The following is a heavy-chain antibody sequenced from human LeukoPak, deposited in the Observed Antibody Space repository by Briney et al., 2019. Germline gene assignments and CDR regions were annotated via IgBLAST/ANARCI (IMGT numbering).Heavy chain of an antibody. CDR3: AKDPGVRGYSYALAGY. CDR1: GFTFSSYG. V-gene: IGHV3-30*18. CDR2: ISYDGSNK. D-gene: IGHD5-18*01. Sequence: GGSLRLSCAASGFTFSSYGMHWVRQAPGKGLEWVAVISYDGSNKYYADSVKGRFTISRDNSKNTLYLQMNNLRAEDTAVYYCAKDPGVRGYSYALAGYWGQGTLVTVSS. J-gene: IGHJ4*02.